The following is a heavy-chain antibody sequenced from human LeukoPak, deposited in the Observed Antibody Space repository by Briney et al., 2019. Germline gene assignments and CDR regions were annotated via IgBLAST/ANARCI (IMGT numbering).Heavy chain of an antibody. J-gene: IGHJ4*02. CDR3: ARERITGTIDY. Sequence: ASETLSLTCTVSGGSINSYYWSWIRQPPGKGLECIGYIHYTGSTNYNPSLKSRVTISVDTSKNQFSLKLSSVTAADTAVYYCARERITGTIDYWGQGTLVTVSS. V-gene: IGHV4-59*01. D-gene: IGHD1-20*01. CDR2: IHYTGST. CDR1: GGSINSYY.